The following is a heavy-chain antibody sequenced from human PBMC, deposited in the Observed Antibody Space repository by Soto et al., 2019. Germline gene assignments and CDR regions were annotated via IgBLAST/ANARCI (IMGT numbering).Heavy chain of an antibody. CDR3: AKDRASGYYYYYGMDV. J-gene: IGHJ6*02. D-gene: IGHD1-26*01. V-gene: IGHV3-30*18. CDR2: ISYDGSNK. CDR1: GFTFSSYG. Sequence: PGGSLRLSCAASGFTFSSYGMHWVRQAPGKGLEWVAVISYDGSNKYYADSVKGRFTISRDTSKNTLYLQMNSLRAEDTAVYYCAKDRASGYYYYYGMDVWGQGTTVTVSS.